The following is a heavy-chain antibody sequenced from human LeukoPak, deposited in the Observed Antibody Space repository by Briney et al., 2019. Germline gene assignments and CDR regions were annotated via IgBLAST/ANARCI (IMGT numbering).Heavy chain of an antibody. CDR1: GGSFSGYY. CDR3: ARRGAMVRGPAYHFDH. Sequence: SETLSLTCAVYGGSFSGYYWSWIRQPPGKGLEWIGEINHSGSTNYNPSLKSRVTISVDTSKNQFSLNLSSVTAADTAVYYCARRGAMVRGPAYHFDHWGQGVLVTVSS. CDR2: INHSGST. D-gene: IGHD3-10*01. V-gene: IGHV4-34*01. J-gene: IGHJ4*02.